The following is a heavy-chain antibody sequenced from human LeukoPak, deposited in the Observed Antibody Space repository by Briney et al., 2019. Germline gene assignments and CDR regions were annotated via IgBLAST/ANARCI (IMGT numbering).Heavy chain of an antibody. V-gene: IGHV3-74*03. CDR1: GSTFSTYW. Sequence: PGGSLRLSCAASGSTFSTYWMHWVRQAPGKGLVWVARVSPEGSRTTYADSVKGRFTISRDNDRNTLYLQMNSLRVEDTAVYYCARDLDWLLFDYWGQGTLATVSS. J-gene: IGHJ4*02. D-gene: IGHD3-9*01. CDR2: VSPEGSRT. CDR3: ARDLDWLLFDY.